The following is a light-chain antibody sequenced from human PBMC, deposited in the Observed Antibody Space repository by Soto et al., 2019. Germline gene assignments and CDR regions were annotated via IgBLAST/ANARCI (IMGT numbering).Light chain of an antibody. CDR2: GAS. V-gene: IGKV3-20*01. CDR1: QSVAGSY. Sequence: EIVLTQSPGTLSLSPGERATLSCRASQSVAGSYLAWYQQKPGQAPRLLIYGASSRATAIPDRFSGSGSGTDFTLTISRLEPEDFAVYYCQNYGSPVTFGGGTKLDIK. CDR3: QNYGSPVT. J-gene: IGKJ4*01.